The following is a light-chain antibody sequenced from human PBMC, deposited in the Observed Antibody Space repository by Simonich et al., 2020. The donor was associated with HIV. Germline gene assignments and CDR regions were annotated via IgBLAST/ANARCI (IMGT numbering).Light chain of an antibody. J-gene: IGKJ5*01. Sequence: DIVMTQSPLSLPVTPGEPASISCRSSQSLLHSNGYNYLNCYLQKPGQSPQVLIYLGFNRASGVPDRFSGSGSGTDFTLKISRVEAEDVGVYYCMQALQTPSITFGQGTRLEIK. CDR2: LGF. V-gene: IGKV2-28*01. CDR1: QSLLHSNGYNY. CDR3: MQALQTPSIT.